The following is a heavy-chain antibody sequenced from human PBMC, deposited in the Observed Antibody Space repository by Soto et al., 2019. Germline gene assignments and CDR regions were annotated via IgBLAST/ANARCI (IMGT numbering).Heavy chain of an antibody. CDR3: ARGPMVVAATKNWFDP. V-gene: IGHV1-69*02. CDR2: IIPILGIA. D-gene: IGHD2-15*01. J-gene: IGHJ5*02. Sequence: GASVKVSCKASGGTFSSYTISWVRQAPGQGLEWMGRIIPILGIANYAQKFQGRVTITADKSTSTAYMELSSLRSEDTAVYYCARGPMVVAATKNWFDPWGQGTLVTVSS. CDR1: GGTFSSYT.